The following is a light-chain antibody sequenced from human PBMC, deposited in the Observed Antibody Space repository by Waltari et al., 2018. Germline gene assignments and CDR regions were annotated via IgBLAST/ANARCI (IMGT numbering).Light chain of an antibody. V-gene: IGLV2-14*01. CDR1: SSDVGGYNH. CDR2: DVG. J-gene: IGLJ2*01. Sequence: QSALTQPASVSGSPGQSITISCTGTSSDVGGYNHVSWYQQDPGKAPKLIIYDVGERPSGVSDRFSGSKSGNTASLTISGVQAEDETDYYCSSYTSSNTLIFGGGTKLTVL. CDR3: SSYTSSNTLI.